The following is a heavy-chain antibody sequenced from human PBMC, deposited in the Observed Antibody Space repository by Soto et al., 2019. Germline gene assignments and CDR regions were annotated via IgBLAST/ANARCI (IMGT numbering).Heavy chain of an antibody. Sequence: QVQLVQSGAEVKKPGASVKVSCKASGYTFTKYGISWVRQAPGQGLEWMGWISAYNGNTDYAQNLQGRVTMTTDTSTSKAYTGPRSLRSDDPAVYYCAREGSGECWRFDPWGHGTLVTVSS. J-gene: IGHJ5*02. CDR1: GYTFTKYG. V-gene: IGHV1-18*01. CDR2: ISAYNGNT. CDR3: AREGSGECWRFDP. D-gene: IGHD3-10*01.